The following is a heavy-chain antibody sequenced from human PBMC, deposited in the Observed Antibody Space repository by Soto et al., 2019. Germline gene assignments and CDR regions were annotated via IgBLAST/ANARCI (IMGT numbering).Heavy chain of an antibody. Sequence: QVQLVESGGGVVQPGRSLRLSCAASGFTFSSHGMHWVRQAPGKGLEWVAVIWYDGSNKYYADSVKGRFTISRDNSENTLYLQMNSLRAEDTAVYYWASGRWELLSWGPGALVTISS. D-gene: IGHD1-26*01. CDR2: IWYDGSNK. V-gene: IGHV3-33*01. CDR1: GFTFSSHG. J-gene: IGHJ4*02. CDR3: ASGRWELLS.